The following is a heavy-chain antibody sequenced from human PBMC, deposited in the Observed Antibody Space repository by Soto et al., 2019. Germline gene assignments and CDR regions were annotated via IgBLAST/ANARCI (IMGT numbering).Heavy chain of an antibody. CDR1: GGSVSSGSYY. CDR3: AADREDSSGYYLGWFDP. J-gene: IGHJ5*02. CDR2: IYYSGST. V-gene: IGHV4-61*01. D-gene: IGHD3-22*01. Sequence: SETLSLTCTVSGGSVSSGSYYWSWIRHPPGKGLEWIGYIYYSGSTNYNPSLKSRVTISVDTSKNQFSLKLSSVTAADTAVYYCAADREDSSGYYLGWFDPWGQGPMVTV.